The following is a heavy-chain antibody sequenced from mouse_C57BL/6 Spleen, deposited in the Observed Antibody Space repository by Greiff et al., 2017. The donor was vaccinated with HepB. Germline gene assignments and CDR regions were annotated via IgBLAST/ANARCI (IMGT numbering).Heavy chain of an antibody. Sequence: AQLQQPGTELVKPGASVKLSCKASGYTFTSYWMHWVKQRPGQGLEWIGNINPSNGGTNYNEKFKSKATLTVDKSSSTAYMQLSSLTSEDSAVYYCARTIYDGYYGYFDVWGTGTTVTVSS. V-gene: IGHV1-53*01. CDR1: GYTFTSYW. CDR2: INPSNGGT. CDR3: ARTIYDGYYGYFDV. D-gene: IGHD2-3*01. J-gene: IGHJ1*03.